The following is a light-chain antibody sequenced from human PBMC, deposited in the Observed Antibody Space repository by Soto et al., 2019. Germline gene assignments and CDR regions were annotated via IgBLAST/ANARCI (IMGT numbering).Light chain of an antibody. J-gene: IGLJ1*01. V-gene: IGLV2-14*01. CDR2: GVS. CDR1: SSDVGGYNY. Sequence: SPGQSITISCTGTSSDVGGYNYVSWYQQHPGKAPKLMIYGVSNRPSGVSNRFSGSKSGNTASLTISGLQAEDEADYYCSPYTSSSPYVFGTGTKVTVL. CDR3: SPYTSSSPYV.